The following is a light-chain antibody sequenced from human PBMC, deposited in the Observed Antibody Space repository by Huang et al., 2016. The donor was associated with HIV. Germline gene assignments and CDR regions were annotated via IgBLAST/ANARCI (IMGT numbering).Light chain of an antibody. CDR3: QQYDTSPLT. J-gene: IGKJ5*01. CDR1: QNINSAY. V-gene: IGKV3-20*01. CDR2: GAS. Sequence: EIVLTQSPGTLSLSPGERATLSCMASQNINSAYLAWYQQKPCQAPSLLIYGASNRATGVPDRFSGSGSGTDFTLTINRLEPDDFAVFYCQQYDTSPLTFGQGTRLEIK.